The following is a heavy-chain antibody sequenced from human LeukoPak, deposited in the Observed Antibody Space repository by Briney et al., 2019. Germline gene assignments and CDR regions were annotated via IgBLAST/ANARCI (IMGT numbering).Heavy chain of an antibody. V-gene: IGHV3-9*01. CDR2: ISWNSKNI. D-gene: IGHD3-22*01. J-gene: IGHJ6*02. Sequence: GASLRLSCAASGFNFDDYAIFWVRQAPGKGLEWVSGISWNSKNIGYAASVKGRFTISRDNDKNSLYLRMNSLRAEDTAFYYCAKGNRDSSGFYYYYGMDVWGQGTTVTVSS. CDR1: GFNFDDYA. CDR3: AKGNRDSSGFYYYYGMDV.